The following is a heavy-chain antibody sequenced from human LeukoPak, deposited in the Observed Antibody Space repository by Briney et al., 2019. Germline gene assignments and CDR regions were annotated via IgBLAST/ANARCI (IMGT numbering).Heavy chain of an antibody. Sequence: ASVKVSCKASGYTFTSYGISWVRQAPGQGLEWMGWISAYNGNTNYVPKLQGRVTMTTDTSTTTAYMELRSLRSDDTAVYYCAGGGIAGPPPHWGQGTLVTVSS. V-gene: IGHV1-18*01. J-gene: IGHJ4*02. D-gene: IGHD6-13*01. CDR1: GYTFTSYG. CDR3: AGGGIAGPPPH. CDR2: ISAYNGNT.